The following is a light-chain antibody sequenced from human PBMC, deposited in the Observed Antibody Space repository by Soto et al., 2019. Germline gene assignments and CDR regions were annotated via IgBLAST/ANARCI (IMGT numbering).Light chain of an antibody. Sequence: VVLTQSPATLSLSPGERATLSCRASLSVNSYLEWYQQKPGQAPRLLIYDASLRATGIPDRFSGSGSGTDFTRTISSLEPEDFAVYYCQQRQYWPPITCGPGTRLEIK. V-gene: IGKV3-11*01. CDR2: DAS. CDR3: QQRQYWPPIT. CDR1: LSVNSY. J-gene: IGKJ5*01.